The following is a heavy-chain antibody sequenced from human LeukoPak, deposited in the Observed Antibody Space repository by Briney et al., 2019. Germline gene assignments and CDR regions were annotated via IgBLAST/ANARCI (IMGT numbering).Heavy chain of an antibody. CDR3: ARDPASSGYYYYFDY. CDR2: ISTSGSAM. Sequence: WIRQAPGKGLEWVSYISTSGSAMYYADSVKGRFTISRDNAKNSLFLQMNSLRAEDTAVYYCARDPASSGYYYYFDYWGQGTLVTVSS. J-gene: IGHJ4*02. D-gene: IGHD3-22*01. V-gene: IGHV3-11*04.